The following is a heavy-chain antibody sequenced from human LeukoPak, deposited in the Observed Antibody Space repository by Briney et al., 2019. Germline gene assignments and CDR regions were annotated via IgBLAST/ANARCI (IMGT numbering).Heavy chain of an antibody. CDR2: ISYDGSNK. J-gene: IGHJ4*02. V-gene: IGHV3-30*18. D-gene: IGHD3-10*01. CDR3: AKGTLLWFGDRGD. CDR1: GFTFSSYG. Sequence: PGRSLRLSCAASGFTFSSYGMHWVRQAPGKGLEWVAVISYDGSNKYYADSVKGRFTISRDNSKNTLYLQMNSLRAEDTAVHYCAKGTLLWFGDRGDWGQGTLVTVSS.